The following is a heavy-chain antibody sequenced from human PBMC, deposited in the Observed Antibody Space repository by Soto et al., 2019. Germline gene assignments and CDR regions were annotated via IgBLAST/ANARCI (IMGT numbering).Heavy chain of an antibody. CDR2: IYHSGST. V-gene: IGHV4-30-2*01. Sequence: QLQLQESGSGLVKPSQTLSLTCAVSGGSISSGGSSWSWIRQPPGKGLEWIGYIYHSGSTYYNPSLKSRVTLSVDRSKTQFSLKLSSVTAADTAVYYCARAGDSSGPVALGYWGQGTLVTVSS. CDR3: ARAGDSSGPVALGY. CDR1: GGSISSGGSS. J-gene: IGHJ4*02. D-gene: IGHD6-19*01.